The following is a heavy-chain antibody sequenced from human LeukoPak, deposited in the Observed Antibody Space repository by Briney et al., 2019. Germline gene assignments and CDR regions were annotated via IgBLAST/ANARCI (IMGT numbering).Heavy chain of an antibody. J-gene: IGHJ4*02. CDR1: GFTFADYA. CDR3: AKTAYSSGWSQYDY. Sequence: GGSLRLSCAASGFTFADYAMHWVRQAPGKGLEWVSLISWDGDSTYYADSVKGRFTISRDNSKNSVYLQMNSLRPEDTALYYCAKTAYSSGWSQYDYWGQGTLVTVSS. CDR2: ISWDGDST. D-gene: IGHD6-19*01. V-gene: IGHV3-43D*03.